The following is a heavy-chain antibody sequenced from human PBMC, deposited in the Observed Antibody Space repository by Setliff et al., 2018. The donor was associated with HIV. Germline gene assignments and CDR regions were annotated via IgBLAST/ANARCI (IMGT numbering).Heavy chain of an antibody. Sequence: ASVKVSCKASGYTFTSYDINWVRQATGQGLEWMGWMNPNSGNTVYAQKFQGRVTMTRNTSISTAYMELSSLTSEDTAVYYCARSGWSSTSSYDAFDIWGQGTMVTVSS. CDR1: GYTFTSYD. D-gene: IGHD2-2*01. CDR3: ARSGWSSTSSYDAFDI. CDR2: MNPNSGNT. J-gene: IGHJ3*02. V-gene: IGHV1-8*02.